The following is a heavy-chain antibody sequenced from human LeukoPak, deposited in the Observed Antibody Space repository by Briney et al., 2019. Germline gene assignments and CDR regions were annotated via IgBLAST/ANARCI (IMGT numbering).Heavy chain of an antibody. Sequence: PSETLSLTCTVSGGSMNNYYWSWIRQAPGKGLEWIGYISDSGSTNYNPSLKSRVTISVDTSKNQFSLKLSSVTAADTAVYYCASLTYCSSTSCHVFSDYWGQGTLVTVSS. V-gene: IGHV4-59*12. J-gene: IGHJ4*02. CDR3: ASLTYCSSTSCHVFSDY. D-gene: IGHD2-2*01. CDR1: GGSMNNYY. CDR2: ISDSGST.